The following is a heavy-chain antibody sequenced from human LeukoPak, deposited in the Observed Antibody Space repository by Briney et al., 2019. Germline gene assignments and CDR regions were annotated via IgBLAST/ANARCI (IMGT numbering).Heavy chain of an antibody. D-gene: IGHD3-22*01. CDR3: TTDLYYYDSSGYYPLDAFDI. CDR1: GFTFSSYG. Sequence: GGTLRLSCAASGFTFSSYGMSWVRQAPGKGLEWVGRIKSKTDGGTTDYAAPVKGRFTISRDDSKNTLYLQMNSLKTEDTAVYYCTTDLYYYDSSGYYPLDAFDIWGQGTMVTVSS. J-gene: IGHJ3*02. CDR2: IKSKTDGGTT. V-gene: IGHV3-15*01.